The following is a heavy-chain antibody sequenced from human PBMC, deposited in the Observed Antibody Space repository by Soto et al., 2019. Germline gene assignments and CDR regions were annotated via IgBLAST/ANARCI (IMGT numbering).Heavy chain of an antibody. Sequence: EVQLVESGGGLVQPGGSLRLSCAASGFTFSNYDMHWVRQTTGKGLEWVSGIGTAGDTYYSGSVKGRFSISRENAKNSFYLQMNSLRAEDTAVYYCASGGLYICGQGTQVTVSS. J-gene: IGHJ4*02. CDR3: ASGGLYI. V-gene: IGHV3-13*01. D-gene: IGHD3-16*01. CDR1: GFTFSNYD. CDR2: IGTAGDT.